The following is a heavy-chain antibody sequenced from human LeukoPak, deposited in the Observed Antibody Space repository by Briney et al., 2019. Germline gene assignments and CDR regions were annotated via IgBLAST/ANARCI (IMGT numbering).Heavy chain of an antibody. CDR2: ISGSGGST. J-gene: IGHJ4*02. CDR1: GFTFSSYA. CDR3: AKDTVVRGAFDY. V-gene: IGHV3-23*01. Sequence: PGGSLRLSCAASGFTFSSYAMSWVRQAPGEGLEWVSAISGSGGSTYYADSVKGRFTISRDNSKNTLYLQMNSLRAEDTAVYYCAKDTVVRGAFDYWGQGTLVTVSS. D-gene: IGHD3-10*01.